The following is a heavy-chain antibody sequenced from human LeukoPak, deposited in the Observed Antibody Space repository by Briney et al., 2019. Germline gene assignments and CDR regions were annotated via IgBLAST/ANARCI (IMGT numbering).Heavy chain of an antibody. CDR2: IYPGDSDT. D-gene: IGHD2-2*01. V-gene: IGHV5-51*01. J-gene: IGHJ5*02. Sequence: GESLKISCKGSGYSFTSYWIGWVRQMPGKGLEWMGIIYPGDSDTRYGPSFQGQVTISADKSISTAYLQWSSLKASDTAMYYCARQYQLQGDWFDPWGQGTLVTVSS. CDR3: ARQYQLQGDWFDP. CDR1: GYSFTSYW.